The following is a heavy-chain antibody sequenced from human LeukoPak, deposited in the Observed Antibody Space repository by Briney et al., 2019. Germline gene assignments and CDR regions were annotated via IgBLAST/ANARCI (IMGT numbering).Heavy chain of an antibody. V-gene: IGHV3-48*02. J-gene: IGHJ4*02. CDR2: ISSSSSTI. D-gene: IGHD3-22*01. Sequence: PGGSLRLSCAASGFTFSSYSMNWVRQAPGKGLEWVSYISSSSSTIYYADSVKGRFTISRDNAKNSLYLQMNSLRDEDTAVYYCARDATYYYDSSGYLAPYYFDYWGQGTLVIVSS. CDR3: ARDATYYYDSSGYLAPYYFDY. CDR1: GFTFSSYS.